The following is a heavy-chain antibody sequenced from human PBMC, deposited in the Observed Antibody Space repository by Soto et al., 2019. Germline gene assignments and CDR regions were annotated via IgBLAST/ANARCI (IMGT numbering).Heavy chain of an antibody. CDR2: INAGNGNT. Sequence: ASVKVSCKASGYSFTNYVMHWVRQAPGQGLEWMGWINAGNGNTKYSQKFQGRVTITRDTSTSTAYMELSSLRSEDTAVYYYARAKTTILTGYYSREFDYWGQGTLVTVSS. D-gene: IGHD3-9*01. CDR1: GYSFTNYV. CDR3: ARAKTTILTGYYSREFDY. J-gene: IGHJ4*02. V-gene: IGHV1-3*01.